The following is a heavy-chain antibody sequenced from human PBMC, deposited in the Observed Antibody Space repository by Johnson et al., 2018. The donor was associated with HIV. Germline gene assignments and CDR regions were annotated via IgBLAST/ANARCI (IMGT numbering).Heavy chain of an antibody. D-gene: IGHD3-22*01. CDR1: GFTFSYAW. V-gene: IGHV3-15*01. CDR3: TRVVVITQEK. CDR2: IKSKTDGGTT. J-gene: IGHJ3*01. Sequence: VQLVESGGGLEQPGGSLRLSCAASGFTFSYAWMNWVRQAPGKGLEWVGRIKSKTDGGTTDYAAPVKGRFSISRDDSKNTLYLQMNNLKTEDTALYYCTRVVVITQEKWGQGTMVTVSS.